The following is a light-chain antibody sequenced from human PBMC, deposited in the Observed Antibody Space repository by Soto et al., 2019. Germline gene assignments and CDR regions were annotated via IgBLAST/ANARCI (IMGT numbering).Light chain of an antibody. CDR1: SSNIGTYD. Sequence: QAVVTQPPSVSGAPGQRVTISCSGSSSNIGTYDVHWYQQLPGTAPKLLIYANTNRVSGVPDRFSGSKSGSSASLAITGLQAEDEADYYCQSYDSSLSGFVLFGGGTKLTV. CDR3: QSYDSSLSGFVL. V-gene: IGLV1-40*01. CDR2: ANT. J-gene: IGLJ2*01.